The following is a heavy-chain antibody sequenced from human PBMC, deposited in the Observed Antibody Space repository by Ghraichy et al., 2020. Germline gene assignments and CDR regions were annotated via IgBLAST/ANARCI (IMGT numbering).Heavy chain of an antibody. J-gene: IGHJ4*02. V-gene: IGHV4-59*01. Sequence: ESLNISCTVSGGSISSYYWSWIRQPPGKGLEWIGYIYYSGSTNYNPSLKSRVTISVDTSKNQFSLKLSSVTAADTAVYYCARDGGQGYCSGGSCLNGDYFDYWGQGTLVTVSS. D-gene: IGHD2-15*01. CDR2: IYYSGST. CDR1: GGSISSYY. CDR3: ARDGGQGYCSGGSCLNGDYFDY.